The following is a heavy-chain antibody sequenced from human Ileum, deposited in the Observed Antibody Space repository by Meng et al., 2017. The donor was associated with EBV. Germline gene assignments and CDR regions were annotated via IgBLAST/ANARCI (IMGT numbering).Heavy chain of an antibody. D-gene: IGHD6-19*01. Sequence: VPLQGAGPGSLKPSGTLSRTCSVSGGSISSSNGWSWVRQPPGKGLEWIGEIYHSGSTNYNPSLKSRVTISVDKSKNQFSLNLSSVTAADTAVYYCARVGQWLPIDYWGQGTLVTVSS. CDR2: IYHSGST. V-gene: IGHV4-4*02. CDR1: GGSISSSNG. CDR3: ARVGQWLPIDY. J-gene: IGHJ4*02.